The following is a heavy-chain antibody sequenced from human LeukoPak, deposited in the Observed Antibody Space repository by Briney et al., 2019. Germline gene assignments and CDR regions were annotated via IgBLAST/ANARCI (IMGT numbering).Heavy chain of an antibody. Sequence: PGGSLRLSCAASGFTFNYYAMSWVRQAPGKRLEWVSGISDNEGRTYYTDSVKGRFTISRDNTKNTVYLQMNNLRADDTAVYFCARHDSFIPYWGQGTLVTVSS. J-gene: IGHJ4*02. CDR2: ISDNEGRT. CDR3: ARHDSFIPY. V-gene: IGHV3-23*01. D-gene: IGHD2-21*01. CDR1: GFTFNYYA.